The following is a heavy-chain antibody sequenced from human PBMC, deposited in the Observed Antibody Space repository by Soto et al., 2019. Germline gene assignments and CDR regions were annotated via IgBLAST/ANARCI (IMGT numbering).Heavy chain of an antibody. Sequence: QITLRESGPTLVQPTQTLTLTCAFSGFSLSTSGMGVGWIRQPPGQALEWLVFIYWDDDKRYSPSLKSRLTITKDASKNQVVLTMTNMDPVDTATYYCAHRPPYSNNWNAGWFGSWGQGAVVTVSS. J-gene: IGHJ5*01. CDR1: GFSLSTSGMG. V-gene: IGHV2-5*02. D-gene: IGHD1-1*01. CDR3: AHRPPYSNNWNAGWFGS. CDR2: IYWDDDK.